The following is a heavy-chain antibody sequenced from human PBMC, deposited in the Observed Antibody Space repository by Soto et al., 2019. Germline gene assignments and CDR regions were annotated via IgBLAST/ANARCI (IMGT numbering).Heavy chain of an antibody. V-gene: IGHV3-7*01. CDR1: GFTFSSYW. CDR2: IKQDGSEK. Sequence: GGSLILSCAASGFTFSSYWMSWVRQAPGKGLEWVANIKQDGSEKYYVDSVKGRFTISRDNAKNSLYLQMNSLRAEDTAVYYCARDRAVTTSFYYYMDVWGKGTTVTVSS. J-gene: IGHJ6*03. D-gene: IGHD4-4*01. CDR3: ARDRAVTTSFYYYMDV.